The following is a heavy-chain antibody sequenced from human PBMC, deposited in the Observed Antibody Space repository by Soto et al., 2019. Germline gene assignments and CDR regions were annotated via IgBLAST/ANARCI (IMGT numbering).Heavy chain of an antibody. CDR2: IYYSGST. J-gene: IGHJ5*02. D-gene: IGHD2-2*01. CDR3: ARDGHVPYNWFDP. Sequence: SETLSLTCTVSGGSISSYYWSWIRQPPGKGLEWIGYIYYSGSTNYNPSLKSRVTISVDTSKNQFSLKLSSVTAADTAVYYCARDGHVPYNWFDPWGQGTLVTVSS. CDR1: GGSISSYY. V-gene: IGHV4-59*01.